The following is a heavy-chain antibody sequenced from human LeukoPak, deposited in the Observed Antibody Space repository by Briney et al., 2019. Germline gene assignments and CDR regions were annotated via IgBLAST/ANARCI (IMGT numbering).Heavy chain of an antibody. CDR2: ISAYNGNT. CDR1: GYPFSNHG. D-gene: IGHD3-3*01. Sequence: ASVKVSCKASGYPFSNHGITWVRQAPGQGLEWMGWISAYNGNTNYAQKLQGRVTMTTDTSTSTAYMELRSLRSDDTAVYYCARVAELDYDFWSGYPNYFDYWGQGTLVTVSS. V-gene: IGHV1-18*01. CDR3: ARVAELDYDFWSGYPNYFDY. J-gene: IGHJ4*02.